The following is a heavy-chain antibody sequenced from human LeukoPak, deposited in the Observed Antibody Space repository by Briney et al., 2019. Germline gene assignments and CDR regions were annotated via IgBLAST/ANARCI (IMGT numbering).Heavy chain of an antibody. CDR1: GYTFTGYY. CDR3: ARDIVVVPAADDY. V-gene: IGHV1-2*02. J-gene: IGHJ4*02. D-gene: IGHD2-2*01. Sequence: ASVKVSCKTSGYTFTGYYIHWVRQAPGQGLEWMGWIDPNSGATNYAQSFQDRVTMTRDTSISTAYMELSRLRSDDTAVYYCARDIVVVPAADDYWGQGTLVTVSS. CDR2: IDPNSGAT.